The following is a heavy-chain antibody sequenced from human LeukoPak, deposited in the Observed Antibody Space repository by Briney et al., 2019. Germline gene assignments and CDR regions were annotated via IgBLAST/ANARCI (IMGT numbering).Heavy chain of an antibody. CDR2: IYYSGST. CDR3: ARDCLYYYDGSGYLAGEY. Sequence: SETLSLTCTVSGGSISSSSYYWGWIRPPPGKGLEWIGSIYYSGSTYYNPSLKSRVTISVDTSKNQFSLKLSSVTAADTAVYYCARDCLYYYDGSGYLAGEYWGQGTLVTVSS. CDR1: GGSISSSSYY. V-gene: IGHV4-39*07. D-gene: IGHD3-22*01. J-gene: IGHJ4*02.